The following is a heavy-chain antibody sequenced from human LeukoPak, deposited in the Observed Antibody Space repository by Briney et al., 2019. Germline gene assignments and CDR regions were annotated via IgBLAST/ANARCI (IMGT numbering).Heavy chain of an antibody. CDR1: GGSFSGYY. V-gene: IGHV4-34*01. Sequence: SETLSLTCAVYGGSFSGYYWSWIRQPPGKGLEWIGEINHSGSTNYNPSLKSRVTISVDTSKNQFSLKLSSVTAADTAVYYCAREDCSGGSCSIDYWGQGTLVTVSS. CDR3: AREDCSGGSCSIDY. J-gene: IGHJ4*02. D-gene: IGHD2-15*01. CDR2: INHSGST.